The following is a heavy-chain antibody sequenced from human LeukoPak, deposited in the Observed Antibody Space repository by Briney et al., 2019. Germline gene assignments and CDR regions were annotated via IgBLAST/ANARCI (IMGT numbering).Heavy chain of an antibody. CDR3: AKDLGGYAFDY. J-gene: IGHJ4*02. CDR1: GFTFDDYG. Sequence: AGGSLRLSCAASGFTFDDYGMSWVRQAPGKGLEWVAGINWNGGNTGYSDSVKGRFTISRDNAKDSLYLQMNSLRAEDTAVYYCAKDLGGYAFDYWGQGTLVTVSS. CDR2: INWNGGNT. D-gene: IGHD5-12*01. V-gene: IGHV3-20*04.